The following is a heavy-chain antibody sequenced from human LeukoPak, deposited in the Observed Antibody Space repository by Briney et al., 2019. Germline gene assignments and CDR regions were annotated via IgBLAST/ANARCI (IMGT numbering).Heavy chain of an antibody. Sequence: GGSLRLSCAASGFTFSNYEMDWVRQAPGKGLEWVSSISSSSSYIYYADSVKGRFTISRDNAKNSLYLQMNSLRAEDTAVYYCARDHGYSSSLSNWGQGTLVTVSS. D-gene: IGHD6-13*01. CDR3: ARDHGYSSSLSN. J-gene: IGHJ4*02. CDR2: ISSSSSYI. V-gene: IGHV3-21*01. CDR1: GFTFSNYE.